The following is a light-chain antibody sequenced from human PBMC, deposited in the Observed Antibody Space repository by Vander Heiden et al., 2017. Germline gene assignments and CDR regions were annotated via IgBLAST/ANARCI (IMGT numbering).Light chain of an antibody. CDR1: QSVSSN. V-gene: IGKV3-15*01. Sequence: EIVLTQSPATLSVSPGERATISCRASQSVSSNLAWYQQKPGQAPRLLIYDASTRATGIPARFSGSGSGTDFTLTISSLQSEDFAVYYCQQYDNWPPYTFGQGTKLEIK. CDR2: DAS. J-gene: IGKJ2*01. CDR3: QQYDNWPPYT.